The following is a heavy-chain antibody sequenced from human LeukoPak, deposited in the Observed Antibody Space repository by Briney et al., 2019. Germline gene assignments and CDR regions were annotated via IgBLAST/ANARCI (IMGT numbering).Heavy chain of an antibody. CDR2: ISSSSSYI. V-gene: IGHV3-21*01. Sequence: GGSLRLSCAASGFTFSSYSMNCVRQAPGKGLEWVSSISSSSSYIYYADSVKGRFTISRDNAKNSLYLQMNSLRAGDTAVYYCARVKTVLIKYFDYWGQGTLATVSS. CDR3: ARVKTVLIKYFDY. D-gene: IGHD2-8*01. CDR1: GFTFSSYS. J-gene: IGHJ4*02.